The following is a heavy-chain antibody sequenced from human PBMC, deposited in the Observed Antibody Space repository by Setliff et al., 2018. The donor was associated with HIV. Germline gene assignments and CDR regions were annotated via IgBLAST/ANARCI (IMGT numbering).Heavy chain of an antibody. J-gene: IGHJ4*01. CDR2: INVGNGDT. D-gene: IGHD3-10*01. Sequence: ASVKVSCKDSGYTFTTYSLHWVRQAPGQSLEWMGWINVGNGDTKYSQDSQGRITITRDTSANTAYMELSRLRSDDTAVYFCARGALLAVFDFDHWGHGTLVTVS. CDR1: GYTFTTYS. V-gene: IGHV1-3*01. CDR3: ARGALLAVFDFDH.